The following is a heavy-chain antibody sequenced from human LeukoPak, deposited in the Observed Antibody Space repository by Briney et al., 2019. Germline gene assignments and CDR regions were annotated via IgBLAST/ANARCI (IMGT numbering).Heavy chain of an antibody. J-gene: IGHJ4*02. CDR3: ARVLIVATIVYFDY. V-gene: IGHV3-7*01. CDR1: GFTFSSCW. D-gene: IGHD5-12*01. Sequence: GGSLRLSCAASGFTFSSCWMSWVRQAPWKGLEWVANIKQDGSEKYYVDSVKGRFTISRDNAKNSLYLQMNSLRAEDTAVYYCARVLIVATIVYFDYWGQGTLVTVSS. CDR2: IKQDGSEK.